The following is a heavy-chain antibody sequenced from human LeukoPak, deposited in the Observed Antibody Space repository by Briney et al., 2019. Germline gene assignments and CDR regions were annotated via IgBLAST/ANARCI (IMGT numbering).Heavy chain of an antibody. CDR3: VPEYYDSSGYSQFDY. CDR1: GFTFSSYG. D-gene: IGHD3-22*01. Sequence: GGSLRLSCAASGFTFSSYGMHWVRQAPGKGLEWVVVIWYDGSNKYYADSVKGRFTISRDNSKNTLYLQMNSLRAEDTAVYYCVPEYYDSSGYSQFDYWGQGTLVTVSS. V-gene: IGHV3-33*01. CDR2: IWYDGSNK. J-gene: IGHJ4*02.